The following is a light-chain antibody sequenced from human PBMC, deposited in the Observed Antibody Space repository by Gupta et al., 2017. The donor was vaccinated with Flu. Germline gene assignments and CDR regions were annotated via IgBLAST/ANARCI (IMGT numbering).Light chain of an antibody. J-gene: IGLJ1*01. CDR1: SSNIGVNY. V-gene: IGLV1-47*01. CDR2: RNN. Sequence: QSVLTQPPSESGTPGQRVTIPCSGSSSNIGVNYVFWYQQLPGTAPKLLIYRNNQRPSGVPDRFSGSKSGTSASLAISGLRSEDEADYYCASWDDSLSGSYVFGTGTKVTVL. CDR3: ASWDDSLSGSYV.